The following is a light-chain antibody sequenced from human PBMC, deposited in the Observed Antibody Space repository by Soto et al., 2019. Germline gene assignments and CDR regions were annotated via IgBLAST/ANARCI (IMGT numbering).Light chain of an antibody. CDR3: QQYGRSPWT. J-gene: IGKJ1*01. Sequence: EIVFTQSPCTLSLSPGERATLSCRASHTISSSYLAWYQQKPGQAPRLLIYGASSRATGISDRFSGSGSGTDFTLIISRLESEDFAVYYCQQYGRSPWTFGQGTKVDIK. V-gene: IGKV3-20*01. CDR1: HTISSSY. CDR2: GAS.